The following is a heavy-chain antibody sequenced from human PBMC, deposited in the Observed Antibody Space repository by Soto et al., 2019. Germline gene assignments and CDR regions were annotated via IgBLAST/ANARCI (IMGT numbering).Heavy chain of an antibody. J-gene: IGHJ6*02. CDR2: IYPGDSDT. V-gene: IGHV5-51*01. CDR3: ARQEELVFNYGMDV. Sequence: GESLKISCKGSGYTFICYWIVWVRQMPGRGLEWMGIIYPGDSDTRYSPSFQGQVTISADKSINTAYLQWSSLKASDTAIYCCARQEELVFNYGMDVWGQGTTVTVSS. CDR1: GYTFICYW. D-gene: IGHD6-6*01.